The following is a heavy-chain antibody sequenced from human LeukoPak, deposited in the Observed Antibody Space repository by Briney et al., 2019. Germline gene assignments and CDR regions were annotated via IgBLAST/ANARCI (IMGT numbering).Heavy chain of an antibody. CDR1: GFTFSNYG. V-gene: IGHV3-33*01. Sequence: PGGSLRLSCAASGFTFSNYGMHWVRQAPGKGLEWVAVIWYDASHKYYADSVKGRFTISRDNSKNTLYLQMNSLRAEDTAVYYCARANSNYGTNAFDIWGQGTMVTVSS. CDR3: ARANSNYGTNAFDI. CDR2: IWYDASHK. J-gene: IGHJ3*02. D-gene: IGHD4-11*01.